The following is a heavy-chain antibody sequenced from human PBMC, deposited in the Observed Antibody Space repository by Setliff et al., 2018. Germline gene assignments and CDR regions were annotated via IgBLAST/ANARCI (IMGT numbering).Heavy chain of an antibody. CDR1: GGSISSGNYY. V-gene: IGHV4-39*01. CDR2: IYYSGST. J-gene: IGHJ3*02. D-gene: IGHD3-22*01. CDR3: ARGDYYDSSAYSPDTFDI. Sequence: SETLSLTCRVSGGSISSGNYYWGLIRQPPGKGLEWVATIYYSGSTYSNPSLKSRLIISVDAPDNQFSVKLSSVTAADTAVYYCARGDYYDSSAYSPDTFDIWGQGTMVTVS.